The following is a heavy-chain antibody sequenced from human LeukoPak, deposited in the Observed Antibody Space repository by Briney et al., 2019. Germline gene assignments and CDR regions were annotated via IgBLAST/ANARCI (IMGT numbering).Heavy chain of an antibody. J-gene: IGHJ6*02. CDR3: ARAVIKGNPGSYYYYGMDV. CDR1: GGSISSGGYY. CDR2: IYYSGST. Sequence: PSETLSLTCTVSGGSISSGGYYWSWIRQHPGKGLEWIGYIYYSGSTYYNPSLKSRATISVGTSKNQFSLKLSSVTAADTAVYYCARAVIKGNPGSYYYYGMDVWGQGTTVTVSS. D-gene: IGHD2-21*01. V-gene: IGHV4-31*03.